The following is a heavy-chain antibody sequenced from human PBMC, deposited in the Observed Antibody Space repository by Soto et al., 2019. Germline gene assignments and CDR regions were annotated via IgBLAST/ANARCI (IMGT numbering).Heavy chain of an antibody. CDR2: ISGSGGST. V-gene: IGHV3-23*01. Sequence: GGSLSLSCAASGFTFSSYAMSWVRQAPGKGLEWVSAISGSGGSTYYADSVKGRFTISRDNSKNTLYLQMNSLRAEDTAVYYCAKPLLTMIVVPGDAFDIWGQGTMVTVSS. D-gene: IGHD3-22*01. CDR1: GFTFSSYA. J-gene: IGHJ3*02. CDR3: AKPLLTMIVVPGDAFDI.